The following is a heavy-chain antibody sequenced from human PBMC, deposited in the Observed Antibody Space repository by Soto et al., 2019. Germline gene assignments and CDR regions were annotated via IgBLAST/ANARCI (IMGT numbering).Heavy chain of an antibody. J-gene: IGHJ4*02. CDR2: ISGSGGST. V-gene: IGHV3-23*01. D-gene: IGHD3-16*02. CDR1: GFTFSSYA. CDR3: ADLMITFWGSYLPLPY. Sequence: VGSLGISCADSGFTFSSYAMSWVRQAPGKGLEWVSAISGSGGSTYYADSVKGRFTISRDKSKNTLYLLMNSLRAEDTAVYYCADLMITFWGSYLPLPYWGQGTLVTVSS.